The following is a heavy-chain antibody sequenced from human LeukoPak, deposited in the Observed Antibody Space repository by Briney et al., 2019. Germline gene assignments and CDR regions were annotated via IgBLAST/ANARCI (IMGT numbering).Heavy chain of an antibody. D-gene: IGHD5-18*01. CDR3: ALQNGVYSYGLDAFDI. CDR2: IYPGDSDT. CDR1: GYSFTSYW. Sequence: GESLKISCKGSGYSFTSYWIGWVRQMPGKGLEWMGIIYPGDSDTRYSPSFQGQVTISADKSISTAYLQWSSPKASDTAMYYCALQNGVYSYGLDAFDIWGQGTMVTVSS. V-gene: IGHV5-51*01. J-gene: IGHJ3*02.